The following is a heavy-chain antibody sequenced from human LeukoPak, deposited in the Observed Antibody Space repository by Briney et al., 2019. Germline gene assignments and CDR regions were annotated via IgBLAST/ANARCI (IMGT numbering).Heavy chain of an antibody. V-gene: IGHV4-30-4*07. Sequence: SQTLSLTCAVSGGSISSSGYSWSWIRQPPGKGLEWIGYIYYNGRTDYNPSLKSRVTISVDTSKNQFSLKLSSVTAADTAVYYCARGGYSDTTSYYGYYYWGQGTLVTVSS. CDR3: ARGGYSDTTSYYGYYY. CDR1: GGSISSSGYS. CDR2: IYYNGRT. D-gene: IGHD3-22*01. J-gene: IGHJ4*02.